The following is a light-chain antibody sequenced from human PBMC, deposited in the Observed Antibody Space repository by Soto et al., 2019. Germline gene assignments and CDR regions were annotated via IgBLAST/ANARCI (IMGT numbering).Light chain of an antibody. Sequence: IVMTQSPSPLTVSPGERVTLSCRASQSVSSTLAWYQQKPGQAPSLLIYGAFTRATGIPARFSGTGSGTEFTLTISSLQSEDFALYYCQQYNDSPLTFGQGTKVDI. CDR3: QQYNDSPLT. CDR1: QSVSST. CDR2: GAF. J-gene: IGKJ1*01. V-gene: IGKV3-15*01.